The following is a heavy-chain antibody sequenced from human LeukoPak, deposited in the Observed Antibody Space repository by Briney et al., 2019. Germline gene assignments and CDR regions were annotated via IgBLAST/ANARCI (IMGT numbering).Heavy chain of an antibody. J-gene: IGHJ4*02. CDR2: ISWNSGTV. Sequence: GGSLRLSCEASGFTFDDFAMHWVRQTPGKGLEWVSGISWNSGTVDYADSVMGRFTTSRDNAKNSLYLQMNSLRAEDTAVYYCARDGHYDFWSGFYSISFFAYWGQGVLITVSS. CDR1: GFTFDDFA. V-gene: IGHV3-9*01. CDR3: ARDGHYDFWSGFYSISFFAY. D-gene: IGHD3-3*01.